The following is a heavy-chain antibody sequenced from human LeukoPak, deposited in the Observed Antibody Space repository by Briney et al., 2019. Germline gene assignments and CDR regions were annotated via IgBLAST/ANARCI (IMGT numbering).Heavy chain of an antibody. CDR1: GGSFSGYY. V-gene: IGHV4-34*01. CDR2: INHSGST. D-gene: IGHD3-22*01. CDR3: AREGPEYYYDSSSLWDY. Sequence: PSETLSLTCAVYGGSFSGYYWSWIRQPPGKGLEWIGEINHSGSTNYNPSLTSRVTISVDTSKNQSSLKLSSVTAADTAVYYCAREGPEYYYDSSSLWDYWGQGTLVTVSS. J-gene: IGHJ4*02.